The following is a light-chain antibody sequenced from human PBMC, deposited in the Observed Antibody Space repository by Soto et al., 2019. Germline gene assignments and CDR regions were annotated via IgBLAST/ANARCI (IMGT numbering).Light chain of an antibody. Sequence: DIQMTQSPSTLSASVGDRVTITCRASQSISSWLAWYQQKPEQAPKLLIYKASTLQSGVPSRFSGSGSGTEFTLTISRLQPDVSATYYYPQYNDTLTLGQVTKVE. J-gene: IGKJ1*01. CDR1: QSISSW. CDR2: KAS. V-gene: IGKV1-5*03. CDR3: PQYNDTLT.